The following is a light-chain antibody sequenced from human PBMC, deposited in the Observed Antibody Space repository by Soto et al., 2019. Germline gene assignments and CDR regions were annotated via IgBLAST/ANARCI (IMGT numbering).Light chain of an antibody. CDR2: YEF. CDR3: HQRSSWPIT. J-gene: IGKJ5*01. Sequence: EILLPQSPANLYLYAGERATLSLRASQSVSNYLAWYQETPGQAPRLLLYYEFNRDTGIPARFSGSGSWTDFTLPISRLEPEDFAVYYCHQRSSWPITFGQGTRLEIK. CDR1: QSVSNY. V-gene: IGKV3-11*01.